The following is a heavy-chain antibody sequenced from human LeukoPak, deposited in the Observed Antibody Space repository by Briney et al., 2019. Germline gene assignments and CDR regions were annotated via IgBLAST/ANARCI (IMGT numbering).Heavy chain of an antibody. Sequence: SETLSLTCTVSGGSISSSSYYWGWIRQPPGKGLEWIGSIYSGNTYYNPSLKSRVTISVDTSKNQFSLKLSSVTAADTAVYFCARQLYVSGSYYAPMDVWGKGTTVTISS. D-gene: IGHD3-10*01. CDR2: IYSGNT. J-gene: IGHJ6*03. V-gene: IGHV4-39*01. CDR1: GGSISSSSYY. CDR3: ARQLYVSGSYYAPMDV.